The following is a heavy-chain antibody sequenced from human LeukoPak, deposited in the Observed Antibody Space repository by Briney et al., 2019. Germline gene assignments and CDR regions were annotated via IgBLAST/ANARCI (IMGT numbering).Heavy chain of an antibody. CDR2: ISYDGSSK. CDR3: ARDPLGDSTYYFDY. CDR1: GFTFSSYA. V-gene: IGHV3-30*04. J-gene: IGHJ4*02. Sequence: PGRSLRLSCAASGFTFSSYAMHWVRQAPGKGLEWVAVISYDGSSKYYADSVKGRFTISRDNSKNTLYLQMNSLRAEDTAVYYCARDPLGDSTYYFDYWGQGTLVTVSS. D-gene: IGHD2-21*01.